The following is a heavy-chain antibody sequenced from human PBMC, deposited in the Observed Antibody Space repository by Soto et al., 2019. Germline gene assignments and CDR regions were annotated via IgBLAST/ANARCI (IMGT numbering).Heavy chain of an antibody. CDR3: ARSFGYDSPHWFDP. D-gene: IGHD3-22*01. CDR1: GGSISSYY. Sequence: SETLSLTCTVSGGSISSYYWSWIRQPPGKGLEWIGYIYYSGSTNYNPSLKSRVTISVDTSKNQFSLKLSSVTAADTAVYYCARSFGYDSPHWFDPWGQGTLVTVSS. CDR2: IYYSGST. J-gene: IGHJ5*02. V-gene: IGHV4-59*08.